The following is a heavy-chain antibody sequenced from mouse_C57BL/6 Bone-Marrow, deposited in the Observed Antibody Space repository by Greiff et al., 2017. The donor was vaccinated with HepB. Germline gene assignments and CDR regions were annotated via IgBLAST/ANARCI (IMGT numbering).Heavy chain of an antibody. V-gene: IGHV1-55*01. Sequence: QVQLQQSGAELVKPGASVKMSCKASGYTFTSYWITWVKQRPGQGLEWIGDIYPGSGSTNYNEKFKSKATLTVDTSSSTAYMQLSSLTSEDSAAYYCARYGGLPYAMDYWGQGTSVTVSS. CDR2: IYPGSGST. J-gene: IGHJ4*01. CDR3: ARYGGLPYAMDY. CDR1: GYTFTSYW. D-gene: IGHD2-4*01.